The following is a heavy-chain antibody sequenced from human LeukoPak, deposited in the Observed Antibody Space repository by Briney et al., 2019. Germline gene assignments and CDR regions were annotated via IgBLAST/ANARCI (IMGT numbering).Heavy chain of an antibody. CDR3: ARGHDSSGYLYYYYYMDV. J-gene: IGHJ6*03. V-gene: IGHV1-69*13. CDR1: GGTFSSYA. Sequence: GASVKVSYKASGGTFSSYAISWVRQAPGQGLEWMRGIIPIFGTANYAQKFQGRVTITADESTSTAYMELSSLRSEDTAVYYCARGHDSSGYLYYYYYMDVWGKGTTVTVSS. CDR2: IIPIFGTA. D-gene: IGHD3-22*01.